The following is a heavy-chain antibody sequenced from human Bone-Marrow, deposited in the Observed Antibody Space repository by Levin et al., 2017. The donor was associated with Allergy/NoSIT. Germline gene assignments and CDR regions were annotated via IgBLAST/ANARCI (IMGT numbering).Heavy chain of an antibody. J-gene: IGHJ5*02. CDR2: ISYDGSNK. CDR1: GFTFSSYG. V-gene: IGHV3-30*03. Sequence: GGSLRLSCAASGFTFSSYGMHWVRQAPGKGLEWVAVISYDGSNKYYADSVKGRFTISRDNSKNTLYLQMNSLRAEDTAVYYCASSRYGSGTSHPQNWFDPWGQGTLVTVSS. D-gene: IGHD3-10*01. CDR3: ASSRYGSGTSHPQNWFDP.